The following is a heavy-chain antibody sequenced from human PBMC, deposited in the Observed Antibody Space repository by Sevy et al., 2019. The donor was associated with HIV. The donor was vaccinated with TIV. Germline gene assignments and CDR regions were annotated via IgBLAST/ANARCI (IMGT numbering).Heavy chain of an antibody. CDR2: IWYDGSNK. V-gene: IGHV3-33*01. Sequence: GKSLKISCAASGFSFSGYGMHWVRQAPGKGLEWVAVIWYDGSNKEYADSVKGRFTISRDNSKNTLYLQMNSLRAEDTAVYHSARESIAVAGIGYYFKYWGQGTLVTVSS. CDR1: GFSFSGYG. J-gene: IGHJ4*02. CDR3: ARESIAVAGIGYYFKY. D-gene: IGHD6-19*01.